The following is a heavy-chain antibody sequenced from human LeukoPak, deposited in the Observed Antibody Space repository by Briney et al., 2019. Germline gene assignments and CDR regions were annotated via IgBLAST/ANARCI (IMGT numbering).Heavy chain of an antibody. D-gene: IGHD2-21*02. CDR3: ARLNTASYGDY. CDR2: IHYSGTT. Sequence: SETLSLTCTVSGGSISGYYWSWMRQPPGKGLEWLGYIHYSGTTNYNPSLKSRVTMSVDTAKNQFSLKLSSVTATDTAVYYCARLNTASYGDYWGQGTLVTVSS. J-gene: IGHJ4*02. CDR1: GGSISGYY. V-gene: IGHV4-59*08.